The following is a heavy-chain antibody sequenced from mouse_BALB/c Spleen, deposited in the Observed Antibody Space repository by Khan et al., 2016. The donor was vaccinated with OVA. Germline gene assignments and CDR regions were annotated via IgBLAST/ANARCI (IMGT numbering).Heavy chain of an antibody. CDR3: ARLGYWLAY. Sequence: QVQLQQSGAELVRPGSSVKISCKASVYAFSSYWMNWVKQRPGQGLEWIGQIYPGDGNTHYNGNFKGKATLTADKSSSTAYMQLSSLTSDDSAVYFCARLGYWLAYWGQGTLVTVSA. CDR2: IYPGDGNT. V-gene: IGHV1-80*01. J-gene: IGHJ3*01. D-gene: IGHD2-14*01. CDR1: VYAFSSYW.